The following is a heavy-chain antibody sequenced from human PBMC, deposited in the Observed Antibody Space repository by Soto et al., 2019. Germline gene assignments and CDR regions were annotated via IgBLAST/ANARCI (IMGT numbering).Heavy chain of an antibody. CDR3: ARADIVATAGAFDI. CDR2: IWYDGSNK. J-gene: IGHJ3*02. Sequence: LRLSCSASGFTFCRYGMHCVRQAPGKGLEWVAVIWYDGSNKYYADSVKGRFTISRDNSKNTLYLQMNSLRAEDTAVYYCARADIVATAGAFDIWGQGTMVTVSS. CDR1: GFTFCRYG. D-gene: IGHD5-12*01. V-gene: IGHV3-33*01.